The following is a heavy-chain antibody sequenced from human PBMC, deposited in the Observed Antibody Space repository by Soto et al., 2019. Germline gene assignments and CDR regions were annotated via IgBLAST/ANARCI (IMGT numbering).Heavy chain of an antibody. V-gene: IGHV3-21*01. CDR3: ASPDFWSGYSWVY. CDR1: GFTFSSYR. CDR2: ISSSSSYI. D-gene: IGHD3-3*01. Sequence: EGQLVESGGGLVKPGGSLRLSCAASGFTFSSYRMNWVRQAPGKGLEWVSFISSSSSYIIYADSVKGRFTTSRDNARNSLYLQMNSLRAEDTAVYYCASPDFWSGYSWVYCGQGSLVTVSS. J-gene: IGHJ4*02.